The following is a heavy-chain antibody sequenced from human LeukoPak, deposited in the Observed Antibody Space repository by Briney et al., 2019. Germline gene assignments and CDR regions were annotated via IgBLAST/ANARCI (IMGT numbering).Heavy chain of an antibody. J-gene: IGHJ4*02. CDR2: IYPGDSDT. Sequence: GESLKTSCKGSGYSFPSYWIGWVRQIPGKGLEWMGIIYPGDSDTRYSPSFQGQVTISADMSISTAYLQWSSLKASDTAMYYCARRGSGWTVDYWGQGTLVTVSP. CDR1: GYSFPSYW. D-gene: IGHD3-16*01. V-gene: IGHV5-51*01. CDR3: ARRGSGWTVDY.